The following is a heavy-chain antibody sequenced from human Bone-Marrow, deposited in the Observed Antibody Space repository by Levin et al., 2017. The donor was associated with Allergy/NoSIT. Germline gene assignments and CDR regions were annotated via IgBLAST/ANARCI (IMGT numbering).Heavy chain of an antibody. CDR1: GGSINSGDYY. V-gene: IGHV4-30-4*01. D-gene: IGHD2-21*02. CDR3: ARNRGDWPQGIDY. CDR2: IYYSGST. J-gene: IGHJ4*02. Sequence: PSETLSLTCTVSGGSINSGDYYWSWIRQPPGKGLEWIAYIYYSGSTYYNPSLKSRVTMSVDTSKNQFSLKLNSVTAADTAVYYCARNRGDWPQGIDYWGQGTLVTVSS.